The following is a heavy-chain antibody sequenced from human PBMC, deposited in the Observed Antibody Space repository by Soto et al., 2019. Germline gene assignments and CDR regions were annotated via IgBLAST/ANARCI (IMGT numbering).Heavy chain of an antibody. Sequence: QVTLKESGPVLVKPTETLTLTCTVSGFSLSNARMGVSWIRQPPGKALEWLAHIFSNDEKSYSTSLKSRLTISKDTSKSQVGLTMTNIDPVDTATYYCARHGRGVGARPLDYWGQGTLVTVSS. V-gene: IGHV2-26*01. CDR2: IFSNDEK. CDR1: GFSLSNARMG. J-gene: IGHJ4*02. CDR3: ARHGRGVGARPLDY. D-gene: IGHD1-26*01.